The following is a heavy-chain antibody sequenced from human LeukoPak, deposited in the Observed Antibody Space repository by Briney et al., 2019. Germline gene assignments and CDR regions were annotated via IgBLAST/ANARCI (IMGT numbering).Heavy chain of an antibody. V-gene: IGHV3-48*02. D-gene: IGHD4-17*01. CDR2: ISSSSSTI. CDR3: ARVHYNGDYANWFDP. CDR1: GFTVSSNY. Sequence: SGGSLRLSCAASGFTVSSNYMNWVRQAPGKGLEWVSYISSSSSTIYYADSVKGRFTISRDNAKNSLYLQMNSLRDEDTAVYYCARVHYNGDYANWFDPWGQGTLVTVSS. J-gene: IGHJ5*02.